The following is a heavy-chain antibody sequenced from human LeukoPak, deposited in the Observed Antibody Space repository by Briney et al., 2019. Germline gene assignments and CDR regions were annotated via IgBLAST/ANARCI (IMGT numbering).Heavy chain of an antibody. J-gene: IGHJ4*02. V-gene: IGHV3-7*01. CDR2: IKQDGSEK. D-gene: IGHD3-10*01. CDR1: GFTFSTYW. CDR3: ARDQRFGHFDS. Sequence: GGSLRLSCAASGFTFSTYWMNWVRQAPGRGLEWVANIKQDGSEKYCVDSVKGRFTISRDNANNSLYLQMNSLRAEDTAVYYCARDQRFGHFDSWGQGTLVTVSS.